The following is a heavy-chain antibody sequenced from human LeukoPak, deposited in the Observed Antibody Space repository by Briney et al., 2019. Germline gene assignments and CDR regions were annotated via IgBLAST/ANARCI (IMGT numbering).Heavy chain of an antibody. Sequence: SVKVSCKASGGTFSSYAISWVRQAPGQGLEWMGGIIPIFGTANYAQKFQGRVTITADESTSTAYMELSSLRSEDTAVYYCARDLGRAAAGRVYGMDVWGQGTAVTVSS. J-gene: IGHJ6*02. CDR2: IIPIFGTA. CDR1: GGTFSSYA. V-gene: IGHV1-69*13. CDR3: ARDLGRAAAGRVYGMDV. D-gene: IGHD6-13*01.